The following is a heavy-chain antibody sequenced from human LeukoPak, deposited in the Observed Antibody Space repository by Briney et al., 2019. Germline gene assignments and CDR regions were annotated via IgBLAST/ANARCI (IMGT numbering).Heavy chain of an antibody. V-gene: IGHV3-23*01. Sequence: GGSLRLSCSASGFTFSVCAMSWVRQARGRGLEGVSAIGVGGDGTYYADSVKGRFIISRDNSKDTLFLQMDSLRVEDTAVYYCATFCSGGDCYSFAPWGQGTLVTVSS. D-gene: IGHD2-15*01. CDR1: GFTFSVCA. CDR3: ATFCSGGDCYSFAP. CDR2: IGVGGDGT. J-gene: IGHJ5*02.